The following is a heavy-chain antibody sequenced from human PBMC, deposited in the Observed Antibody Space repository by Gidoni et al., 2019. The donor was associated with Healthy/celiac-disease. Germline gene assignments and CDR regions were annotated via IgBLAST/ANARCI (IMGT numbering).Heavy chain of an antibody. CDR1: GFTVDDYA. V-gene: IGHV3-9*01. D-gene: IGHD6-19*01. CDR3: AKDKSVAGTWGGLDY. J-gene: IGHJ4*02. CDR2: ISWNSGSI. Sequence: QRMESGGGLVQAGRSLRLACAAAGFTVDDYAMHWVRQAPGKGLEWVSCISWNSGSIGYADSVKGRFTISRDNAKNSLYLQMNSLRAEDTALYYCAKDKSVAGTWGGLDYWGQGTLVTVSS.